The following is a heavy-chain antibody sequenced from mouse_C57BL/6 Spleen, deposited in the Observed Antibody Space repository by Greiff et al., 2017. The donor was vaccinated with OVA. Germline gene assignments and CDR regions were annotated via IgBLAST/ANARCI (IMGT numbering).Heavy chain of an antibody. CDR2: INPSSGYT. CDR3: AREGLVSPYYFDY. V-gene: IGHV1-4*01. Sequence: VQLQQSGAELARPGASVKMSCKASGYTFTSYTMHWVNQRPGQGLEWIGNINPSSGYTKYNQKFKDKATLTADKSSSTAYMQLSSLTSEDSAVYYCAREGLVSPYYFDYWGQGTTLTVSS. D-gene: IGHD3-3*01. CDR1: GYTFTSYT. J-gene: IGHJ2*01.